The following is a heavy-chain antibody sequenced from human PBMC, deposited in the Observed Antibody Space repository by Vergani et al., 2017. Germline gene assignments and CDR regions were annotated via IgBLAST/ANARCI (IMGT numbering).Heavy chain of an antibody. CDR2: IYHSGST. V-gene: IGHV4-38-2*01. D-gene: IGHD6-13*01. Sequence: QVQLQQWGGGLLKPSETLSLTCAVSGYSISSGYYWGWIRQPPGKGLEWIGSIYHSGSTYYNPSLKSRVTISVDTSKNQFSLKLSSVTAADTAVYYCARPSAAGTYYWGQGTLVTVSS. CDR3: ARPSAAGTYY. J-gene: IGHJ4*02. CDR1: GYSISSGYY.